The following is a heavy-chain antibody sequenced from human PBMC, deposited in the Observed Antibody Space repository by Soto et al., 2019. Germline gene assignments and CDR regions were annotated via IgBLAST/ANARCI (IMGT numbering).Heavy chain of an antibody. Sequence: SETLSLTCTVSGGSISSGDYYWSWIRQPQGKGLEWIGYIYYSGSTYYNPSLKSRVTISVDTSKNQFSLKLSSVTAADTAVYYCARRWLQLGYFDYWGQGTLVTVSS. CDR2: IYYSGST. D-gene: IGHD5-12*01. V-gene: IGHV4-30-4*01. J-gene: IGHJ4*02. CDR3: ARRWLQLGYFDY. CDR1: GGSISSGDYY.